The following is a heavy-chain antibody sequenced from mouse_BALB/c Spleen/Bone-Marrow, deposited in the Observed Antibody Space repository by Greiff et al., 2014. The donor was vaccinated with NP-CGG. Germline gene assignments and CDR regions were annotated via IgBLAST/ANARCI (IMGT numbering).Heavy chain of an antibody. CDR3: ARSGTLGAMDY. Sequence: EVQLQESGGGLVQPGGSRKLFCAASGFTFSSFGMHWVRQAPEKGLEWVAYISSGSSTIYYADTMKGRFTISRDNPKNTLFLQMTSLRSEDAAMYYCARSGTLGAMDYWGQGTSVTVSS. D-gene: IGHD3-3*01. CDR2: ISSGSSTI. CDR1: GFTFSSFG. J-gene: IGHJ4*01. V-gene: IGHV5-17*02.